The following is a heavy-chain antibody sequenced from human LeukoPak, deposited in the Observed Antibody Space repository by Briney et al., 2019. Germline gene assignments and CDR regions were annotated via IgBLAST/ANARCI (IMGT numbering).Heavy chain of an antibody. Sequence: HPGGSLRLSCAASGFTFSSYAMSWLRQAPGKGLEWVSAISGSGGSTYYADSVKGRFTISRDNSKNTLYLQMNSLRAEDTAVYYCAKDRNVDTAMVLCHFDYWGQGTLVTVSS. CDR2: ISGSGGST. CDR3: AKDRNVDTAMVLCHFDY. CDR1: GFTFSSYA. D-gene: IGHD5-18*01. V-gene: IGHV3-23*01. J-gene: IGHJ4*02.